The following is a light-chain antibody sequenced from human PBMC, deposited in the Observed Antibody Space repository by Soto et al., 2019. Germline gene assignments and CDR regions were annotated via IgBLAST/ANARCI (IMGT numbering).Light chain of an antibody. CDR3: QSYDSSLSGVV. Sequence: QSVLTQPPSVSGAPGQRVTISCTGSSSNIGAGYDVHWYQHLPGTPPKLLIYGNSNPPSGVPDRFSGSKSGASASLAITGLQAEDEAGYYCQSYDSSLSGVVFGGGTKLTVL. V-gene: IGLV1-40*01. CDR1: SSNIGAGYD. J-gene: IGLJ2*01. CDR2: GNS.